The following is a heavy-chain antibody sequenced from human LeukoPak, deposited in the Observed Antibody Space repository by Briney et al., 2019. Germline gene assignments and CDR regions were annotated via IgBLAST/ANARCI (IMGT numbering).Heavy chain of an antibody. CDR3: ARDHSAALYYDISGGAFDI. Sequence: GGSLRLSCAASGFTFSSYSMNWVRQAPGKGLEWVSYISSSSSTIYYADSVKGRFTISRDNAKNSLYLQMNSLRAEDTAVYYCARDHSAALYYDISGGAFDIWGQGTMVTVSS. V-gene: IGHV3-48*04. D-gene: IGHD3-9*01. J-gene: IGHJ3*02. CDR1: GFTFSSYS. CDR2: ISSSSSTI.